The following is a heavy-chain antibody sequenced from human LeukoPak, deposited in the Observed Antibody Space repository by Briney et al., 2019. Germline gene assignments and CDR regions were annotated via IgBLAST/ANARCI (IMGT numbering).Heavy chain of an antibody. CDR2: INPNSGGT. CDR3: ARVSHYYGSGSYYNY. CDR1: GYTFTGYY. V-gene: IGHV1-2*02. Sequence: ASVKVSCKASGYTFTGYYMHWVRQAPGQGVEWMGWINPNSGGTNYAQQFQGRVTMTRDTSISTAYMELSRMRSDDTAVYYCARVSHYYGSGSYYNYWGQGTLVIVSS. D-gene: IGHD3-10*01. J-gene: IGHJ4*02.